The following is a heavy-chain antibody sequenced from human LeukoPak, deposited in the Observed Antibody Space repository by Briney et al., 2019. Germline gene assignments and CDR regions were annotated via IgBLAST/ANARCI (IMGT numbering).Heavy chain of an antibody. D-gene: IGHD3-16*01. CDR1: GFTFDDYG. Sequence: AGGSLRLSCAASGFTFDDYGMSWVRQAPGKGLEWVSGINWNGGSTGYADSVKGRFTIARDNAKNSLYLQMNSLRAEDTALYYCARGRVWWLSGNLEGYYFDYWGQGTLVTVSS. CDR3: ARGRVWWLSGNLEGYYFDY. V-gene: IGHV3-20*04. J-gene: IGHJ4*02. CDR2: INWNGGST.